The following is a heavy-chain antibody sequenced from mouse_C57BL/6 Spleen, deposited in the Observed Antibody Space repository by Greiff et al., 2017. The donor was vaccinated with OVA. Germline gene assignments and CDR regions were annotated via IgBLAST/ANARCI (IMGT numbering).Heavy chain of an antibody. CDR1: GYTFTSYW. Sequence: QVQLQQPGAELVKPGASVKLSCKASGYTFTSYWMQWVKQRPGQGLEWIGEIDPSDSYTNYNQKFKGKATLTVDTSSSTAYMQLSSLTSEDSAVXYCARYPPLTTVVYFDYWGRGTTLTVSS. CDR2: IDPSDSYT. D-gene: IGHD1-1*01. J-gene: IGHJ2*01. V-gene: IGHV1-50*01. CDR3: ARYPPLTTVVYFDY.